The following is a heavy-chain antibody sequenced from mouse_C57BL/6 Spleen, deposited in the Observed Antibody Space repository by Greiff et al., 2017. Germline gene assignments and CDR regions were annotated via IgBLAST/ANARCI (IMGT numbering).Heavy chain of an antibody. J-gene: IGHJ1*03. D-gene: IGHD2-4*01. CDR1: GYTFTSYW. CDR3: ARPDFPWYFDV. V-gene: IGHV1-64*01. CDR2: IHPNSGST. Sequence: QVQLQQPGAELVKPGASVKLSCKASGYTFTSYWMHWVKPRPGQGLEWIGMIHPNSGSTNYNEKFKSKATLTVDKSSSTAYMQLSSLTSEDSAVYYCARPDFPWYFDVWGTGTTVTVAS.